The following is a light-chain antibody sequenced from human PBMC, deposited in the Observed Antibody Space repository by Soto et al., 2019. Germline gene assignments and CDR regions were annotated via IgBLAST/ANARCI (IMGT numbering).Light chain of an antibody. Sequence: DIQMTQSPSTLSASVGDRVTITCRASQSISTWLAWYQQKPGKAPKLLIYTASNLERGVPSRFSGSVSGTEFTLTISSLQPDDFATYYCQQHNSYPRTFGQGNKVAIK. V-gene: IGKV1-5*03. CDR1: QSISTW. J-gene: IGKJ1*01. CDR2: TAS. CDR3: QQHNSYPRT.